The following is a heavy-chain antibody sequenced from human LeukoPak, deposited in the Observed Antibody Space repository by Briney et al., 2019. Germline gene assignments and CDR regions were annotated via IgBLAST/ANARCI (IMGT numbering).Heavy chain of an antibody. Sequence: SETLSLTCTVSGGSISSATYYWNWIRQPAGKGLEWIGRIYTSGSTNYNPSLKSRVTISVDTSKNQFSLKLTSVTAADTAVYYCARDQTPFYWGQGSLVTVSS. CDR3: ARDQTPFY. D-gene: IGHD2-15*01. J-gene: IGHJ4*02. V-gene: IGHV4-61*02. CDR2: IYTSGST. CDR1: GGSISSATYY.